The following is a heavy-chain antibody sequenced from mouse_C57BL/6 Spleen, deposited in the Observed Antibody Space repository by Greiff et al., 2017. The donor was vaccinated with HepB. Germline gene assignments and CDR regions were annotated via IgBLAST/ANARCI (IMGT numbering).Heavy chain of an antibody. CDR1: GFTFSSYT. CDR2: ISGGGGNT. J-gene: IGHJ2*01. Sequence: EVKLVESGGGLVKPGGSLKLSCAASGFTFSSYTMSWVRQTPEKRLEWVATISGGGGNTYYPDSVKGRFTITRDNAKNTLYLQMSSMRSEDTALYYYSRYSYDGYYGYWGQGTTLTVSS. D-gene: IGHD2-3*01. CDR3: SRYSYDGYYGY. V-gene: IGHV5-9*01.